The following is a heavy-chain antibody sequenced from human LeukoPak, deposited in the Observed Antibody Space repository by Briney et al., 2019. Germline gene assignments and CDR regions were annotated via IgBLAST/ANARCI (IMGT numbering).Heavy chain of an antibody. CDR1: GFTFSSYW. J-gene: IGHJ3*02. CDR2: IKQDGSEK. CDR3: SRAHSGYSRAWDDAFDI. Sequence: PGGSLRLSCAASGFTFSSYWMSWVRQAPGKGLEWVANIKQDGSEKCYVDSVKGRFTISRDNAKNSLYLQMNSLRAEDTAVYFCSRAHSGYSRAWDDAFDIWGQGTMVTVSS. V-gene: IGHV3-7*01. D-gene: IGHD6-19*01.